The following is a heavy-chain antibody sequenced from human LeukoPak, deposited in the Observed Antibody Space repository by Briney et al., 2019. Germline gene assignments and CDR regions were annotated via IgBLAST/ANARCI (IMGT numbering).Heavy chain of an antibody. V-gene: IGHV3-21*01. CDR1: GFTFSSYS. D-gene: IGHD6-13*01. CDR3: ARDRPRGIAAASYMDV. Sequence: GGSLRLSCAASGFTFSSYSMNWVRQAPGKGLEWVSSISSSSSYIYYADSVKGRFTISRDNAKNSLYLQMNSLRAEDTAVYYCARDRPRGIAAASYMDVWGKGTTVTVSS. J-gene: IGHJ6*03. CDR2: ISSSSSYI.